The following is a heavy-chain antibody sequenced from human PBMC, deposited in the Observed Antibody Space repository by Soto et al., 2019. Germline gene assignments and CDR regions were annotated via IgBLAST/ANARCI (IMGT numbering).Heavy chain of an antibody. Sequence: SETLSLTCTVSGGSISNGGYYWNWVRQHPGKGLEWIGYIHYSGSTWYNPSLESRVTISVDTSKDQFSLKLRSVTAADTAVYYCARARGSGSYAAYYFDSRGQGTLVTVSS. J-gene: IGHJ4*01. CDR2: IHYSGST. CDR3: ARARGSGSYAAYYFDS. CDR1: GGSISNGGYY. V-gene: IGHV4-31*03. D-gene: IGHD3-10*01.